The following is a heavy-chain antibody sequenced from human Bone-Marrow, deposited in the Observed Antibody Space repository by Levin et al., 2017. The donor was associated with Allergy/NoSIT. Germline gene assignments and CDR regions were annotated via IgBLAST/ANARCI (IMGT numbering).Heavy chain of an antibody. CDR2: MKIDGSTT. V-gene: IGHV3-74*01. J-gene: IGHJ2*01. Sequence: ETLSLTCAASGFTFSSYWMHWVRQAPGKGLVWVSRMKIDGSTTHYADSVKGRFTIYRDNDKNTVYLHMNSLRADDTAVYYCARDGGSVAGHDWYFDLWGRGTLVTVSS. D-gene: IGHD3-16*01. CDR3: ARDGGSVAGHDWYFDL. CDR1: GFTFSSYW.